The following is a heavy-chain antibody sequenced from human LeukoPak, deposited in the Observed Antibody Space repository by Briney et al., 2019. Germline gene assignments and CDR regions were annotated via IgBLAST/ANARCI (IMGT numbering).Heavy chain of an antibody. CDR2: IYSGGST. D-gene: IGHD3-10*01. CDR1: GFTVSSNY. V-gene: IGHV3-66*01. Sequence: GGSLRLSCAASGFTVSSNYMSWVRQAPGKGLEWVSVIYSGGSTYYADSVKGRFTISRDNSKNTLYLQMNSLRAEDTAVYYCARDLHYYGSGGLGYWGQGTLVTVSS. J-gene: IGHJ4*02. CDR3: ARDLHYYGSGGLGY.